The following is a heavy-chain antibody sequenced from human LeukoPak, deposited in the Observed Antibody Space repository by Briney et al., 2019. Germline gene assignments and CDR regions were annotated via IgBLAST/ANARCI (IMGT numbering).Heavy chain of an antibody. D-gene: IGHD3-10*01. J-gene: IGHJ4*02. CDR1: GFPVGSYY. CDR3: ARDRGPRGPHDY. V-gene: IGHV3-11*01. CDR2: ISSSGSTI. Sequence: GGSLRLSCEASGFPVGSYYLTWVRQAPGKGLEWVSYISSSGSTIYYADSVKGRFTISRDNAKNSLYLQMNSLRAEDTAVYYCARDRGPRGPHDYWGQGTLVTVSS.